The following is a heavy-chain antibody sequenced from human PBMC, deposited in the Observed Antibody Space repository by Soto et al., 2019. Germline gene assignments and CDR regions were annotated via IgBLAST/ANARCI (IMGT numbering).Heavy chain of an antibody. J-gene: IGHJ6*02. D-gene: IGHD6-19*01. Sequence: GGSLRLSCTASGFTFGDYAMSWFRQAPGKGLEWVGFIRSKAYGGTTEYAASVKGRFTISRDDSRSIAYLQMNSLKTEDTAVYYCTTGLYSSGWYPGDYYGMDVWGQGTTVTVSS. CDR1: GFTFGDYA. CDR3: TTGLYSSGWYPGDYYGMDV. V-gene: IGHV3-49*03. CDR2: IRSKAYGGTT.